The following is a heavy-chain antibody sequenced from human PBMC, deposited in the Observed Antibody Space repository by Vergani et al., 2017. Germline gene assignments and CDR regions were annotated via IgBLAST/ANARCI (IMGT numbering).Heavy chain of an antibody. CDR1: GGSLSGYF. Sequence: QVHLQQRGAGVLKPSETLSLTCGVIGGSLSGYFWSWIRQSPGRGLEWIGEITAIGSAKYSQSATSRVTISVDTSRGEFTLTLTSVTAADTGLYFCASRRPRLNLGSKSNAGTFDSWGQGTLVTVSS. D-gene: IGHD3-10*01. CDR3: ASRRPRLNLGSKSNAGTFDS. J-gene: IGHJ4*02. CDR2: ITAIGSA. V-gene: IGHV4-34*02.